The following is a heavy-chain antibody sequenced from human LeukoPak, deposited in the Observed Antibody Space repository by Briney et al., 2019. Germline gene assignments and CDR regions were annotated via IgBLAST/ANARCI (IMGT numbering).Heavy chain of an antibody. CDR3: ASGPAGTHFDY. CDR2: IWYDGSNK. D-gene: IGHD6-13*01. J-gene: IGHJ4*02. V-gene: IGHV3-33*01. Sequence: PGGSLRLSCAASGFTFSSYGMHWVRQAPGEGLEWVAIIWYDGSNKYYADSVKGRFTISRDNSKNTLYLQMNSLRAEDTAVYYCASGPAGTHFDYWGQGTLVTVSS. CDR1: GFTFSSYG.